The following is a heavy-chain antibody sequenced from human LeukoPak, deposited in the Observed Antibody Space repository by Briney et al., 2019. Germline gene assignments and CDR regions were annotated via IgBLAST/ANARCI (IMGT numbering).Heavy chain of an antibody. Sequence: GGSLRLSCVASGFTFNNYGMSWVRQAPGKGLEWVSVISGSGDSTYYADSVKGRFTISRDNSKNTLFLQMNSLRAEDTAVYYCAKDPTAVTTPYGMDVWGQGTTVTVSS. J-gene: IGHJ6*02. V-gene: IGHV3-23*01. D-gene: IGHD4-17*01. CDR3: AKDPTAVTTPYGMDV. CDR2: ISGSGDST. CDR1: GFTFNNYG.